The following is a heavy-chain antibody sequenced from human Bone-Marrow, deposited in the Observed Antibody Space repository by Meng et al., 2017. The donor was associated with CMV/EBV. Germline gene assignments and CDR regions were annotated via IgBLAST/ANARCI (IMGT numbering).Heavy chain of an antibody. CDR1: GYVFTGYY. CDR3: ARGYDSSGYKY. D-gene: IGHD3-22*01. V-gene: IGHV1-2*02. J-gene: IGHJ4*02. Sequence: ASVKVSCKASGYVFTGYYMHWVRQAPGQGLEWMGWINPDSGGTNNAQKFQGRVTMTRDTSISTAYMELSRLRSDDTAVYYCARGYDSSGYKYWGQGTLVTVSS. CDR2: INPDSGGT.